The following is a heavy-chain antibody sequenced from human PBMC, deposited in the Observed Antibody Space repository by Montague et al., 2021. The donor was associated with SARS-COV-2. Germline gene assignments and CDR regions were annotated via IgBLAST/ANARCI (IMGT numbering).Heavy chain of an antibody. Sequence: SLRLSCAASGFSFRSYAMSWVRQAPGKGLEWVSFIYGGGSGTHYADSVKGRFTISRDNSKSTLYLQMDSLRAEDTAVYYCAKEIDASGNSWGQGTLVTVSS. D-gene: IGHD3-10*01. CDR2: IYGGGSGT. CDR1: GFSFRSYA. CDR3: AKEIDASGNS. V-gene: IGHV3-23*03. J-gene: IGHJ4*02.